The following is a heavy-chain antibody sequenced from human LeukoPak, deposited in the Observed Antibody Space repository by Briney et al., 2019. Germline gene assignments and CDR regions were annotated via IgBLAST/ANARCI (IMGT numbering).Heavy chain of an antibody. J-gene: IGHJ4*02. V-gene: IGHV1-18*01. D-gene: IGHD3-22*01. Sequence: ASVKVSCKASGYTFTNYGISWVRQAPGQGLEWMGWISAYNGNTNYAQKLQGRVTMTTDTSTSTAYMELRSLRSDDTAVYYCARGSVYYDSSGYYPYYFDYWGQGTLVTVSS. CDR1: GYTFTNYG. CDR2: ISAYNGNT. CDR3: ARGSVYYDSSGYYPYYFDY.